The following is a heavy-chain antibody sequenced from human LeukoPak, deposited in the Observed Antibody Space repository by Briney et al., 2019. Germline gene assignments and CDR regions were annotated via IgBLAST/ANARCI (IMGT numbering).Heavy chain of an antibody. V-gene: IGHV5-51*03. J-gene: IGHJ4*02. D-gene: IGHD3-22*01. CDR3: ARSRDSIVYYYLI. CDR2: IYPDDSDT. CDR1: GYTFSNYW. Sequence: KPGESLKISCEASGYTFSNYWIGWVRQMPGKGLEWMGIIYPDDSDTKYSPSFQGQVTISADKSISTAYLQWSSLKASDTAMYYCARSRDSIVYYYLIWGQGTLATVPS.